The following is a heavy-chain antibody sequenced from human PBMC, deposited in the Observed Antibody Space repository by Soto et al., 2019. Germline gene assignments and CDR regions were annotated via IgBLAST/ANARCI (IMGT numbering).Heavy chain of an antibody. D-gene: IGHD4-4*01. CDR2: INHSGST. J-gene: IGHJ6*02. CDR3: SRITTRDYGMDV. Sequence: SETLSPTCAVYGGSFSGYYWSWIRQPPGKGLEWIGEINHSGSTNYNPSLKSRVTISVDTSKTQFSLSLSSVTAADTAVYCCSRITTRDYGMDVWGQGTTVTVSS. V-gene: IGHV4-34*01. CDR1: GGSFSGYY.